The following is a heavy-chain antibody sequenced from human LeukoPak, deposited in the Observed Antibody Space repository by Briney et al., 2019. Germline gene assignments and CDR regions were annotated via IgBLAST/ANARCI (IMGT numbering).Heavy chain of an antibody. CDR2: IYSDGSI. J-gene: IGHJ4*02. CDR1: GGSVSGHY. D-gene: IGHD6-13*01. Sequence: SETLSLTCTVSGGSVSGHYWSWLRQPAGKGLEWIGHIYSDGSINYSPSLKSRVTMSVDTSKNQFSLKLYSVTAADTAVFYCARGPAASGYFDYWDQGTLVTVSS. CDR3: ARGPAASGYFDY. V-gene: IGHV4-4*07.